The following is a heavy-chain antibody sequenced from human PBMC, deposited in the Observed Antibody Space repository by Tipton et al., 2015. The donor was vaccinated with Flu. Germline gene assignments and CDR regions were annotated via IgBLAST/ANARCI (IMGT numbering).Heavy chain of an antibody. CDR3: AREGGIAVAGFDY. J-gene: IGHJ4*02. D-gene: IGHD6-19*01. Sequence: TLSLTCTVSGGSISSYYWSWIRQPPGKGLEWIGYIYYSGSTNYNPSLKSRVTISVDTSKNQFSLKLSSVTAADTAVYYCAREGGIAVAGFDYWGQGTLVTVSS. CDR1: GGSISSYY. V-gene: IGHV4-59*01. CDR2: IYYSGST.